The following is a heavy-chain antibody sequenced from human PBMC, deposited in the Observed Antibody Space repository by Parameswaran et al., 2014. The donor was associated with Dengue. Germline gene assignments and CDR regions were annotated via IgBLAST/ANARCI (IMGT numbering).Heavy chain of an antibody. D-gene: IGHD5-24*01. CDR3: ARAVRDP. Sequence: WVRQAPGQGLEWMGIINPSGGSTSYAQKFQGRVTMTRDTSTSTVYMELSSLRSEDTAVYYCARAVRDPWGQGTLVTVSS. V-gene: IGHV1-46*01. J-gene: IGHJ5*02. CDR2: INPSGGST.